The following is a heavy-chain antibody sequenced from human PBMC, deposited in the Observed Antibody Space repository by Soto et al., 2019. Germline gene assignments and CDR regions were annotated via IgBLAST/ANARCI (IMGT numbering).Heavy chain of an antibody. CDR2: LNEAGSEK. J-gene: IGHJ4*02. CDR3: ARGGHVDY. Sequence: GSLRLSCAASGFPFSDYWMTWVRQAPGKGLEWVANLNEAGSEKRYVDSVKGRFTISRDNAKNSLYLQMNSLSAEDTAVYYCARGGHVDYCGQGTLVTVSS. CDR1: GFPFSDYW. V-gene: IGHV3-7*04.